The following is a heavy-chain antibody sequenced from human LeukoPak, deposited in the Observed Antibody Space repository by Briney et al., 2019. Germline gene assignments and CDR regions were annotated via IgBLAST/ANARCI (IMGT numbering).Heavy chain of an antibody. V-gene: IGHV3-23*01. CDR2: ISGSGGST. CDR3: AKGRYSSSWGLLYYYYMDV. D-gene: IGHD6-13*01. Sequence: PGGSLRLSCAASGFTFSSYSLNWVRQAPGKGLEWVSAISGSGGSTYYADSVKGRFTISRDNSKNTLYLQMNSLRAEDTAVYYCAKGRYSSSWGLLYYYYMDVWGKGTTVTVSS. J-gene: IGHJ6*03. CDR1: GFTFSSYS.